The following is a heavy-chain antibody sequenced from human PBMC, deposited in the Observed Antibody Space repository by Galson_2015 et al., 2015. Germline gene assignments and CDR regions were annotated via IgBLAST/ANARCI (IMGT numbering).Heavy chain of an antibody. Sequence: SLRLSCAAAGFTFSSYAMSWVRQAPGKGLEWVSAIGGGGSSTFYADSVKGRFTISRDNSKNTLFLQMNSLGADDTAVYYCAKSPDYLGQGTLVTVSS. CDR1: GFTFSSYA. CDR3: AKSPDY. CDR2: IGGGGSST. J-gene: IGHJ4*02. V-gene: IGHV3-23*01.